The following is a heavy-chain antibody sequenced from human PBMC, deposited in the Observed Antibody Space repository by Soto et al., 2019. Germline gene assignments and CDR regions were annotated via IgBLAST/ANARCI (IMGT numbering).Heavy chain of an antibody. D-gene: IGHD2-8*01. CDR1: GDSVSTNSAT. CDR3: ARLIGNSWLDS. Sequence: LSQTLSLTCAISGDSVSTNSATWDWIRQSPSRGLEWLGRTYYSSKWYNDYAVSVEGRVTINPDTSNNQVSLQLNSGTPDDTAVYYCARLIGNSWLDSWGQGSLVTVAS. CDR2: TYYSSKWYN. V-gene: IGHV6-1*01. J-gene: IGHJ5*01.